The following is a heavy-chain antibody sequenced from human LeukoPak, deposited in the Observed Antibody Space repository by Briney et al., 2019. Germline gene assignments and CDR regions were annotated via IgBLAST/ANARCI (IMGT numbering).Heavy chain of an antibody. V-gene: IGHV4-59*12. CDR2: IYYIGST. J-gene: IGHJ5*02. CDR3: ARVADYGDYVGGDWIDP. Sequence: PSETLSLTCTVSGVSISSYYWSWIRQPPGKGLEWIGYIYYIGSTNYNPSLKSRVTISVDTSENQFSLKLSSVTAADTAVYYCARVADYGDYVGGDWIDPWGQGTLVTVS. D-gene: IGHD4-17*01. CDR1: GVSISSYY.